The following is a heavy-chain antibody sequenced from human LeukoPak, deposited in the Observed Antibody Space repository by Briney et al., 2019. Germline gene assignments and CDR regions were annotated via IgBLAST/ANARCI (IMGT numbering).Heavy chain of an antibody. CDR1: GLTVSSNY. D-gene: IGHD3-10*01. CDR3: ARVLGFGGFFFDY. J-gene: IGHJ4*02. V-gene: IGHV3-53*01. CDR2: IYSGGST. Sequence: AGGSLRLSCAASGLTVSSNYMRWVRQAAGRGLEWVSVIYSGGSTYYADSVQGRFTISRDNSKNTLNLQMNSLRAEDTAVNYGARVLGFGGFFFDYWGQGTLVTVSS.